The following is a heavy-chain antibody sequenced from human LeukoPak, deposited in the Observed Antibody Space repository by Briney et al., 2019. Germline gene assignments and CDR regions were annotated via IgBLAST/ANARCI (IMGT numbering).Heavy chain of an antibody. CDR1: GYTFTSYG. CDR3: AREWELLQDY. CDR2: INPNSGGT. Sequence: GASVKVSCKASGYTFTSYGISWVRQAPGQGLEWMGWINPNSGGTNYAQKFQGRVTMTRDTSISTAYMELSRLRSDDTAVYYCAREWELLQDYWGQGTLVTVSS. D-gene: IGHD1-26*01. J-gene: IGHJ4*02. V-gene: IGHV1-2*02.